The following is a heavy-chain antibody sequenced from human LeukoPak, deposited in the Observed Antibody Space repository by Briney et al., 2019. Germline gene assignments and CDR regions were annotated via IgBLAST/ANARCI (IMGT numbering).Heavy chain of an antibody. Sequence: GSLRLSCAASGFTFSDYYMSWIRQAPGKGLEWIGSIYHSGSTYYNPSLKSRVTISVDTSKNQFSLKLSSVTAADTAVYYCASRGAAYYYDSSGPGGGDYWGQGTLVTVSS. V-gene: IGHV4-38-2*01. D-gene: IGHD3-22*01. CDR2: IYHSGST. J-gene: IGHJ4*02. CDR3: ASRGAAYYYDSSGPGGGDY. CDR1: GFTFSDYY.